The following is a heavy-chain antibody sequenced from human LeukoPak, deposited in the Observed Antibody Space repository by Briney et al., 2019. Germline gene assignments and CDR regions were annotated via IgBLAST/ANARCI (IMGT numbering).Heavy chain of an antibody. Sequence: SETLSLTCAVYGGSFSGYYWSWIRQPPGKGLEWIGEINHSGSTNYNPSLKSRVTISVDTSKNQFSLKLSSVTAADTAVYYCARRARAFRDGYNYGWFDPWGQGTLVTVSS. D-gene: IGHD5-24*01. CDR2: INHSGST. CDR1: GGSFSGYY. CDR3: ARRARAFRDGYNYGWFDP. J-gene: IGHJ5*02. V-gene: IGHV4-34*01.